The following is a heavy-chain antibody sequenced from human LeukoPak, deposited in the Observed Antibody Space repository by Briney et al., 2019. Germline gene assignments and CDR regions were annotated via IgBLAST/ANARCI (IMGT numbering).Heavy chain of an antibody. V-gene: IGHV3-30-3*01. J-gene: IGHJ4*02. D-gene: IGHD6-19*01. Sequence: GGSLRLSCAASGFTFSSYAMHWVRQAPGKGLEWVAVISYDGSNKYYADSVKGRFTISRDNSKNTLYLQMNSLRAEDTAVYYCARAVAGCDYWGQGTLVTVSS. CDR2: ISYDGSNK. CDR1: GFTFSSYA. CDR3: ARAVAGCDY.